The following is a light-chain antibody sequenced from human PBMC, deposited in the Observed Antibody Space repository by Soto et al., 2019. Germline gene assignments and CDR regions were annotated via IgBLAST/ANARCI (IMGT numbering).Light chain of an antibody. CDR3: QKCKVAPFT. Sequence: DIQMTQSPSSLSASLGDRVTITCRASQGIDNHLAWYQQKPGKAPKLLIYAASTLHSGVPSRFTGSGSGTDFTLTISSLQPEDVATYYCQKCKVAPFTFGGGTKVEI. V-gene: IGKV1-27*01. J-gene: IGKJ4*01. CDR2: AAS. CDR1: QGIDNH.